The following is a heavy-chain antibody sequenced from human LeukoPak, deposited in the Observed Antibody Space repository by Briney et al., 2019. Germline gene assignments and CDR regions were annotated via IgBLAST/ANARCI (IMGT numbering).Heavy chain of an antibody. CDR3: ARATLSRTIFGVVISDNWFDP. D-gene: IGHD3-3*01. J-gene: IGHJ5*02. CDR1: GYTFTSYD. CDR2: MNPNSGNT. V-gene: IGHV1-8*01. Sequence: AGVKVSFKSSGYTFTSYDINWVRQATAQRLEWMGWMNPNSGNTGYAKKFQGRVTMTRNTSISTAYMELSRLRSEDTAVYYCARATLSRTIFGVVISDNWFDPWGEGTLVTVSS.